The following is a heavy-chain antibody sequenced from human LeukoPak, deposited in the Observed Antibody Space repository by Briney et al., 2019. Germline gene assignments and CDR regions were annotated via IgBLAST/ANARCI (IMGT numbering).Heavy chain of an antibody. V-gene: IGHV4-59*01. D-gene: IGHD5-18*01. CDR3: ARGAAMVRGYGMDV. CDR2: IYYSGST. Sequence: PSETLSLTCTASGGSISSYYWSWIRQPPGKGLEWIGYIYYSGSTNYSPSLKSRVTISVDTSKNQFSLKLSSVTAADTAVYYCARGAAMVRGYGMDVWGQGTTVTVSS. CDR1: GGSISSYY. J-gene: IGHJ6*02.